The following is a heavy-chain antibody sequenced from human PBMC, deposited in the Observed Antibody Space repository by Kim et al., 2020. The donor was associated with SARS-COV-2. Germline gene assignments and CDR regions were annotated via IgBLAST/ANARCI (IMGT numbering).Heavy chain of an antibody. Sequence: GGSLRLSCTASGFTFGDYAMSWFRQAPGKGLEWVGFIRSKAYGGTTEYAASVKGRFTISRDDSKSIAYLQMNSLKTEDTAVYYCTRYYYDSSGYYYPDYWGQGTLVTVSS. D-gene: IGHD3-22*01. V-gene: IGHV3-49*03. CDR2: IRSKAYGGTT. CDR1: GFTFGDYA. J-gene: IGHJ4*02. CDR3: TRYYYDSSGYYYPDY.